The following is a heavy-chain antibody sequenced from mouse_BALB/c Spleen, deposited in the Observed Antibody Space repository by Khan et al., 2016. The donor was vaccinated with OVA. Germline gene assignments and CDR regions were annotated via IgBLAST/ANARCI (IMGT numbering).Heavy chain of an antibody. D-gene: IGHD1-1*01. J-gene: IGHJ4*01. CDR3: AKGVGSYYFALDY. V-gene: IGHV2-6-5*01. CDR2: IWGGGTT. CDR1: GFSLTDYG. Sequence: VELVESGPGLVAPSQNLSITCTVSGFSLTDYGVSWIRQPPGKGLEWLGVIWGGGTTYYNSALKSRLITSKDNSKSQVFLKMNMLQTDDATMYSCAKGVGSYYFALDYWGQGTSVTVAS.